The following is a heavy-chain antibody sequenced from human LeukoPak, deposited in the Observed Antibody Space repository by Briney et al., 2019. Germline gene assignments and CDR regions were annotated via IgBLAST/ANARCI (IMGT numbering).Heavy chain of an antibody. CDR2: ISAYNGNT. J-gene: IGHJ4*02. D-gene: IGHD2-21*02. Sequence: ASVKVSCKASGYTFTSYGISWVRPAPGQGLEWMGWISAYNGNTNYAQKLQGRVTMTTDTSTSTAYMELRSLRSDDTAVYYCASTRSLAVTAPDDYWGQGTLVTVPS. CDR3: ASTRSLAVTAPDDY. CDR1: GYTFTSYG. V-gene: IGHV1-18*01.